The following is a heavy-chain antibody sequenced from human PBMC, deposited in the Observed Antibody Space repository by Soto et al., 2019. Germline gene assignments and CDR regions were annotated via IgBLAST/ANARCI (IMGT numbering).Heavy chain of an antibody. D-gene: IGHD2-15*01. CDR2: INHSGST. Sequence: SETLSLTCAVYGGSFSGYYWSWIRQPPGKGLEWIGEINHSGSTNYNPSLKSRVTISVDTSKNSLYLQMNSLRDEDTAVYYCARAREDIVFLNWFDPWGQGTLVTVSS. CDR3: ARAREDIVFLNWFDP. CDR1: GGSFSGYY. V-gene: IGHV4-34*01. J-gene: IGHJ5*02.